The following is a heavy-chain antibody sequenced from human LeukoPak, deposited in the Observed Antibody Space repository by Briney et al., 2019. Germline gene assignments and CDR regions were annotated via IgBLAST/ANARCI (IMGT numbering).Heavy chain of an antibody. CDR2: ISGDSRYI. V-gene: IGHV3-21*01. J-gene: IGHJ6*03. D-gene: IGHD6-13*01. CDR1: GFTFSSYS. CDR3: ARRVAAAGSTGLRYIDV. Sequence: PGGSLRLSCAASGFTFSSYSMNWVRQAPGKGLEWVSAISGDSRYIYYADSVRGRFTISRDNAKNSLSLQMNSLRAEDTAVYYCARRVAAAGSTGLRYIDVWGKGTTVTVSS.